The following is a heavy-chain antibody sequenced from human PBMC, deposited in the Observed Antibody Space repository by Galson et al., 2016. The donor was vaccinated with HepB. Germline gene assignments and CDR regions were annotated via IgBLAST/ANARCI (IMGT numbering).Heavy chain of an antibody. Sequence: SLRLSCAASGFTFWNTWLNWVRQVPGKGLEWIGRIKSKSAGATTDYAAPVKGRFSVSSDDSKDTVYLHMNSLKNEDTGVYYCTTGSPDWGGVYDYWGQGTLVTVSS. D-gene: IGHD7-27*01. J-gene: IGHJ4*02. V-gene: IGHV3-15*01. CDR1: GFTFWNTW. CDR3: TTGSPDWGGVYDY. CDR2: IKSKSAGATT.